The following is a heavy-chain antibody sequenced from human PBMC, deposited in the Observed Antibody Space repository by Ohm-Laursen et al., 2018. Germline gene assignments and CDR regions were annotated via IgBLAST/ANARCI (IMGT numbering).Heavy chain of an antibody. CDR1: GGSISGYY. CDR3: ARHYNSGTYPLDY. J-gene: IGHJ4*01. Sequence: TLSLTCIVSGGSISGYYWSWVRQPPGNGLEWLAWIHYSGNTKYNPSLESRVTISVETPKNQFSLHLYSVTAADTAVYYCARHYNSGTYPLDYWGHGTLVTVSS. CDR2: IHYSGNT. V-gene: IGHV4-59*08. D-gene: IGHD3-10*01.